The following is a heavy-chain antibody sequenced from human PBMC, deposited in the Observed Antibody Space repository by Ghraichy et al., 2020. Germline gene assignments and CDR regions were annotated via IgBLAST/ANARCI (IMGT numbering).Heavy chain of an antibody. CDR1: GFTFSSYA. J-gene: IGHJ4*02. CDR3: AKSGLEVVVITTSFDY. D-gene: IGHD3-22*01. V-gene: IGHV3-23*01. Sequence: GESLNISCAASGFTFSSYAMSWVRQAPGEGLEWVSAISGSGGSTYYADSVKGRFTISRDNSKNTLYLQMNSLRAEDTAVYYCAKSGLEVVVITTSFDYWGQGTLVTVSS. CDR2: ISGSGGST.